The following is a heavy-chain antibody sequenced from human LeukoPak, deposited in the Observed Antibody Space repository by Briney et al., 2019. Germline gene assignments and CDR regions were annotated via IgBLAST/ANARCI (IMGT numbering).Heavy chain of an antibody. J-gene: IGHJ4*02. Sequence: PGGSLRLSCAASGFPLSRSAMSWVRQAPGKGLEWVSNISGSGSGRSTYYADSVKGQFTISRDDSKNTLYLQMNSLRAEDTAVYYCAKSGYNRFDYWGQGTLVTVSS. CDR3: AKSGYNRFDY. V-gene: IGHV3-23*01. CDR1: GFPLSRSA. D-gene: IGHD5-24*01. CDR2: ISGSGSGRST.